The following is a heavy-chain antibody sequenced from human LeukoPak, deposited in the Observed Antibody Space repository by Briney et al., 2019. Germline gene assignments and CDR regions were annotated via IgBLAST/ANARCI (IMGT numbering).Heavy chain of an antibody. CDR3: ARAKYGDSRYWYFDL. V-gene: IGHV1-69*05. CDR1: GGTFSSYA. Sequence: ASVKVSCKASGGTFSSYAISWVRQAPGQGLEWMGGIIPILGTPYYAQKFQGRVTITTDESTGTAHVDLSSLTSEDTAVYFCARAKYGDSRYWYFDLRGRGTLVTVSS. D-gene: IGHD4-17*01. CDR2: IIPILGTP. J-gene: IGHJ2*01.